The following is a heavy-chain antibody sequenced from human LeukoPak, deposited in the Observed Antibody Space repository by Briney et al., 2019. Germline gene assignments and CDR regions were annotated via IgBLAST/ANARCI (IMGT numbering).Heavy chain of an antibody. V-gene: IGHV3-21*01. CDR3: ARSSYGSGSYNIDY. J-gene: IGHJ4*02. CDR2: ISSSSSYI. D-gene: IGHD3-10*01. Sequence: GGSLRLSCAASGFTVSSNYMSWVRQAPGKGLEWVSSISSSSSYIYYADSVKGRFTISRDNAKNSLYLQMNSLRAEDTAVYYCARSSYGSGSYNIDYWGQGTLVTVSS. CDR1: GFTVSSNY.